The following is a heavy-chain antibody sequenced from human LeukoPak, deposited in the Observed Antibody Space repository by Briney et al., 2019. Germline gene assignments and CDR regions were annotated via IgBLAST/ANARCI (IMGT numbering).Heavy chain of an antibody. J-gene: IGHJ4*02. CDR3: VRSLRSADF. V-gene: IGHV3-74*01. Sequence: PGGPLGLPLEPPGFSLSISWMNWARQPPGKGLLWVSQISPDGSQTFYADSVKGRFTISRDNAKNTLFLQMDSLRAEDTALYYCVRSLRSADFWGQGTLVAVSS. CDR1: GFSLSISW. CDR2: ISPDGSQT.